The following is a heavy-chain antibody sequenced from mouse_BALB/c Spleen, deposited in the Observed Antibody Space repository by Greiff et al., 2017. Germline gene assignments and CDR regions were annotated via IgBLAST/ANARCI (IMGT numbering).Heavy chain of an antibody. D-gene: IGHD4-1*01. CDR2: ILPGSGST. J-gene: IGHJ4*01. CDR3: ARTGDYYAMDY. CDR1: GYTFSSYW. Sequence: VKLMESGAELMKPGASVKISCKATGYTFSSYWIEWVKQRPGHGLEWIGEILPGSGSTNYNEKFKGKATFTADTSSNTAYMQLSSMTSEDSAVYYCARTGDYYAMDYWGQGTSVTVSS. V-gene: IGHV1-9*01.